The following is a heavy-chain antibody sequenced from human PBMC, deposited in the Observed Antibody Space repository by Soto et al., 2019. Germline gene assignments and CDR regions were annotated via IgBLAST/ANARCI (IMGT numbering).Heavy chain of an antibody. CDR2: IIPIFGTA. V-gene: IGHV1-69*13. Sequence: SVKVSCKASGGTFSSYAISWVRQAPGQGLEWMGGIIPIFGTANYAQKFQGRVTITADESTSTAYMELSSLRSEDTAVYYCARDIGIAARPDYSYGMDVWGQGTTVTVSS. CDR1: GGTFSSYA. CDR3: ARDIGIAARPDYSYGMDV. J-gene: IGHJ6*02. D-gene: IGHD6-6*01.